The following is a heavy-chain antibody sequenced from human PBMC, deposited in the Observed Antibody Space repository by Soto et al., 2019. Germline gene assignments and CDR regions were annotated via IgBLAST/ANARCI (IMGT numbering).Heavy chain of an antibody. V-gene: IGHV3-48*02. CDR3: ARKGGNLTRFDP. J-gene: IGHJ5*02. CDR1: GFTFSSYS. D-gene: IGHD1-26*01. Sequence: EVQLVESGGGLVQPGGSLRLSCAASGFTFSSYSMNWVRQAPGKGLEWVSYISSSSSTIYYADSVKGRFTISRDNAKNSLYLQMHRLRDEATAVYYCARKGGNLTRFDPWGQATLVTVSS. CDR2: ISSSSSTI.